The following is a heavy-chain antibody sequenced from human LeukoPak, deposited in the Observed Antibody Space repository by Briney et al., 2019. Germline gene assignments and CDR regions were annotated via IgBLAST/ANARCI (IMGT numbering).Heavy chain of an antibody. V-gene: IGHV4-59*01. J-gene: IGHJ3*02. CDR3: ARAGKSPTYYYDSSGLNDAFDI. Sequence: SETLSLTCTVSGGSISSYYWSWIRQPPGKGLEWIGYIYYSGSTNYNPSLKSRVTISVDTSKNQFSLKLSSVTAADTAVYYCARAGKSPTYYYDSSGLNDAFDIWGQGTMVTVSS. D-gene: IGHD3-22*01. CDR2: IYYSGST. CDR1: GGSISSYY.